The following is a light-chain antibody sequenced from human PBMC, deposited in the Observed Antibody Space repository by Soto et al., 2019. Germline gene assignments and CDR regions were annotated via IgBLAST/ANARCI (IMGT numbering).Light chain of an antibody. CDR1: NSNLGAGYD. CDR2: GNR. Sequence: QSVLTPPPSVSGAPGQRATISCTGNNSNLGAGYDVHWYQQLPGAAPKLVIFGNRNRPSGVPERFSGSKSGTSASLAITGLQAEDEADYYCQAYDYSLTAFVFGGGTKVTVL. CDR3: QAYDYSLTAFV. J-gene: IGLJ3*02. V-gene: IGLV1-40*01.